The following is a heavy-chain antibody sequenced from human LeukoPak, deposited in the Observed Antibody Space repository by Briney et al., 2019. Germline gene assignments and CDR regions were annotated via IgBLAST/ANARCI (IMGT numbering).Heavy chain of an antibody. CDR3: AKDLAPRPATGRTLNDY. D-gene: IGHD6-13*01. J-gene: IGHJ4*02. V-gene: IGHV3-30*18. CDR2: ISYDGSNK. CDR1: GFTFSSYG. Sequence: GGSLRLSCAASGFTFSSYGMRWVRQAPGKGLEWVAVISYDGSNKYYADSVKGRFTISRDNSKNTLYLQMNSLRAEDTAVYYCAKDLAPRPATGRTLNDYWGQGTLVTVSS.